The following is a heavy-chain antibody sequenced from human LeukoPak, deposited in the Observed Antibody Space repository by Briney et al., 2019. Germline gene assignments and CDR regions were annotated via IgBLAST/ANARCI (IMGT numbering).Heavy chain of an antibody. CDR2: INPSGGST. CDR3: ARDRTDLYDFWDC. V-gene: IGHV1-46*01. D-gene: IGHD3-3*01. Sequence: ASVEVSCKASGYTFTSYYMHWVRQSPRQGLEWWGKINPSGGSTSYAQKFQGRVTMTRDTSTSTVYMELSSLRSEDTAVYYCARDRTDLYDFWDCWGQGTLVSVSS. CDR1: GYTFTSYY. J-gene: IGHJ4*02.